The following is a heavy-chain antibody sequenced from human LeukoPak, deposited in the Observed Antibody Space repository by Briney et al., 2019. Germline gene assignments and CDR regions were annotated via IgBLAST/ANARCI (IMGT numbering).Heavy chain of an antibody. J-gene: IGHJ3*01. CDR3: AKTDYGHYSGFEV. CDR1: TYSISNGYS. Sequence: PSETLSLTCVVSTYSISNGYSWGWIRQPPGKGLEWIGSMYLSGTTYYNPSLKSRVTISVDKSKNQFSLKVDFVTAADTAVYFCAKTDYGHYSGFEVRGQGIMVTVSS. D-gene: IGHD4-17*01. CDR2: MYLSGTT. V-gene: IGHV4-38-2*01.